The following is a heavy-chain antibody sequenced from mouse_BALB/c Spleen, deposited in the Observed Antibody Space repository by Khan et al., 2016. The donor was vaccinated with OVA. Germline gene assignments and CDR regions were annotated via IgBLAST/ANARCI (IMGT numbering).Heavy chain of an antibody. Sequence: VQLQQSGAELVKSGATVKLSCTASGLNIKDTYMHWLKQWPEQGLEWIGRIDPPNGNTKYDPKFQGKATITADTSSNTAYLQLSSLTSEDSAVYYCAPVGSYYVSFVYWGQGTLVTVSA. CDR3: APVGSYYVSFVY. CDR2: IDPPNGNT. J-gene: IGHJ3*01. D-gene: IGHD1-1*01. CDR1: GLNIKDTY. V-gene: IGHV14-3*02.